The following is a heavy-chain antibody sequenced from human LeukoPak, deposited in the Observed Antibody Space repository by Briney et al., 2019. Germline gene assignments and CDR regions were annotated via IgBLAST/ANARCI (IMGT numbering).Heavy chain of an antibody. CDR2: INHSGST. Sequence: PSETLSLTCAVYGVSFSGYYWSWVRQPPGKGLEWVGEINHSGSTNYNPSLKSRVTISVDTSKNQFSLNLRSVTAADTAVYYCARGRYSFAYWGQGTLVTVS. CDR3: ARGRYSFAY. CDR1: GVSFSGYY. D-gene: IGHD5-18*01. V-gene: IGHV4-34*01. J-gene: IGHJ4*02.